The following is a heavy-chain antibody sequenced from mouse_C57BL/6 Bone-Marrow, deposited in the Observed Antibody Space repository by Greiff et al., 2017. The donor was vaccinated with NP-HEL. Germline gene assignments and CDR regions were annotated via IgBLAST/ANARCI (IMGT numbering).Heavy chain of an antibody. J-gene: IGHJ4*01. CDR1: GFTFSDYG. CDR2: ISSGSSTI. Sequence: LVESGGGLVKPGGSLKLSCAASGFTFSDYGMHWVRQAPEKGLEWVAYISSGSSTIYYADTVKGRFTISRDNAKNTLFLQMTSLRSEDTAMYYCARSLTLYAMDYWGQGTSVTVSS. CDR3: ARSLTLYAMDY. V-gene: IGHV5-17*01. D-gene: IGHD2-13*01.